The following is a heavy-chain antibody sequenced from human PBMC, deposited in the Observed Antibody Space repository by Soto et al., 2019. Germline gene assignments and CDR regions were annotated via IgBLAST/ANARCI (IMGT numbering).Heavy chain of an antibody. J-gene: IGHJ3*01. D-gene: IGHD4-17*01. V-gene: IGHV3-23*04. CDR2: ISGNGGRT. CDR3: TKDPHGDYFGCFDF. Sequence: EVRLVESGGDLVQPGGSLKLSCAASGFTFRSFAMSWVRQAPGKGPEWVSGISGNGGRTYYADSVKGLFTSSRDNSKSTLYLQMDSLRAEDTAVYYCTKDPHGDYFGCFDFRGKGTMVIVSS. CDR1: GFTFRSFA.